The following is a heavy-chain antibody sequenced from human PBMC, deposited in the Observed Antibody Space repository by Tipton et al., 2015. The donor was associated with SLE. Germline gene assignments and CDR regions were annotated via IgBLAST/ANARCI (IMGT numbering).Heavy chain of an antibody. V-gene: IGHV3-23*01. CDR3: AKDQGDYGDFSDY. CDR2: ISGSGGTT. Sequence: GSLRLSCAASGFTFSSYAMSWVRQAPGKGLEWVSAISGSGGTTYYADSVKGRFTISRDNSKNTLYLQMNSLRAEDTAVYYCAKDQGDYGDFSDYWGQGTLVTVSS. D-gene: IGHD4-17*01. CDR1: GFTFSSYA. J-gene: IGHJ4*02.